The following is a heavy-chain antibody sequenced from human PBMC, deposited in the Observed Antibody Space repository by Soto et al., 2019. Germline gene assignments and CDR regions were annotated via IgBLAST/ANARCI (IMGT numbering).Heavy chain of an antibody. V-gene: IGHV5-51*01. D-gene: IGHD3-16*01. CDR1: GYSFTSYW. Sequence: PGESLKISCKGSGYSFTSYWIGWVRQMPGKGLEWMGIIYPGDSDTRYSPSFQGQVTISADKSISTAYLQWSSLKASDTAMYYWARQVGDVYIWASSDQVTPRRRYYYYYMDVWGKGTTVTVSS. J-gene: IGHJ6*03. CDR3: ARQVGDVYIWASSDQVTPRRRYYYYYMDV. CDR2: IYPGDSDT.